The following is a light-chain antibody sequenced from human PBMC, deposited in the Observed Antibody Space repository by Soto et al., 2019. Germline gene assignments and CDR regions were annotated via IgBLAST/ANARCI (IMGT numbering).Light chain of an antibody. J-gene: IGKJ1*01. CDR3: QHYNSYSEA. Sequence: DMQMTQSPSTXSXXVXXXXXXXXRASQTISSWLAWYQQKPGKAPKLPIYKASTLKSGVPSRFSGSGSGTEFTLTISSLQPDDFATYYCQHYNSYSEAFGQGTKVDIK. CDR1: QTISSW. CDR2: KAS. V-gene: IGKV1-5*03.